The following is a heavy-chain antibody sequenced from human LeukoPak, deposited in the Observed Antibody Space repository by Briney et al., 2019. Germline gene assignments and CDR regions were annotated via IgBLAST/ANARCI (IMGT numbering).Heavy chain of an antibody. CDR3: ARDAGGDFDY. Sequence: PSETLSLTCNVSGYSISSGYYWGWIRQPPGKALEGIGTTFHSGSPNYNTSLKSRVTISIDTSKNQFSLKLSSVTAADTAFYYCARDAGGDFDYWGQGTLVTVSS. V-gene: IGHV4-38-2*02. CDR2: TFHSGSP. CDR1: GYSISSGYY. D-gene: IGHD2-21*01. J-gene: IGHJ4*02.